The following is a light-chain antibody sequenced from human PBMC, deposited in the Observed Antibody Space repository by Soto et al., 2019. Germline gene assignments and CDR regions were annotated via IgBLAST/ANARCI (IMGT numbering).Light chain of an antibody. V-gene: IGKV1-39*01. CDR2: AAS. Sequence: DIQMTQSPSSLSASVGDRVTITCRASQSISSYLNWYQQKPGKAPKLLIYAASSLQSGVPSRFSGSGSGTDFTLTISSLQHHDFATHYCQQSYCTPPTFGQGTKVEIK. CDR3: QQSYCTPPT. J-gene: IGKJ1*01. CDR1: QSISSY.